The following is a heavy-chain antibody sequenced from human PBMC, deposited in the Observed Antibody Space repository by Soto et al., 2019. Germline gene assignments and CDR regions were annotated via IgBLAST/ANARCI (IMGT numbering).Heavy chain of an antibody. V-gene: IGHV1-18*01. CDR1: GYTFTSYG. D-gene: IGHD3-10*01. CDR3: ARDEMAGWFGELTDDY. Sequence: QVQLVQSGAEVKKPGASVKVSCKASGYTFTSYGISWVRQAPGQGLEWMGWISAYNGNTNYAQKLPGRVTMTTDTSTSTAYMELRSLRSDDTAVYYCARDEMAGWFGELTDDYWGQGTLVTVSS. J-gene: IGHJ4*02. CDR2: ISAYNGNT.